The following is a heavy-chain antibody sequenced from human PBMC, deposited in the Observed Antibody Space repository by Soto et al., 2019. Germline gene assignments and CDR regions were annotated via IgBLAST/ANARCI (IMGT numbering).Heavy chain of an antibody. CDR1: GFTFRDYG. J-gene: IGHJ4*02. CDR2: IWHDGSKK. Sequence: GGSLSLSCAASGFTFRDYGMQWVRQAPGKGLEWLAFIWHDGSKKYYADSLKGRFTISRDNSKNTMYLQMSSPRVEDTAVYYCASQAFDYWGQGTLVTVSS. V-gene: IGHV3-33*01. CDR3: ASQAFDY.